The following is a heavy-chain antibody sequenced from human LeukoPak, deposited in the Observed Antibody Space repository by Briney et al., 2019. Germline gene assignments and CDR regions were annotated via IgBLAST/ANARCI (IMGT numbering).Heavy chain of an antibody. J-gene: IGHJ4*02. CDR3: ARAFDYIAAAGIDYFDY. V-gene: IGHV4-59*12. CDR2: IYYSGST. Sequence: SETLSLTCTVSGASISSYYWTWIRQPPGKGLEWIGYIYYSGSTNYNPSLKSRATISVDTSKNQFSLKLSSVTAADTAVYYCARAFDYIAAAGIDYFDYWGQGTLVTVSS. CDR1: GASISSYY. D-gene: IGHD6-13*01.